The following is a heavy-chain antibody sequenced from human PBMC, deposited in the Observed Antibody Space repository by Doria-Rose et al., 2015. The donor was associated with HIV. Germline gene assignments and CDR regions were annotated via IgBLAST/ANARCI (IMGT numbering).Heavy chain of an antibody. CDR2: IFSDDER. CDR3: ARIKSSRWYHKYYFDF. V-gene: IGHV2-26*01. CDR1: GVSLSSPGMG. Sequence: QITLKESSPVLVKPTETLTLTRTVSGVSLSSPGMGVSWIRQPPGKALEWLANIFSDDERSYKPSLKSRLTISRGTSKSQVVLTITDMDPVDTATYYCARIKSSRWYHKYYFDFWGQGTLVIVSA. D-gene: IGHD6-13*01. J-gene: IGHJ4*02.